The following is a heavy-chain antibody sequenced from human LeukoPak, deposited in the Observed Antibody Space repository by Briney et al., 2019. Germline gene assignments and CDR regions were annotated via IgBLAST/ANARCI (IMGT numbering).Heavy chain of an antibody. CDR1: GFTFSNAW. CDR2: IKTKTYGGTS. J-gene: IGHJ4*02. Sequence: PGGSLRLSCAASGFTFSNAWMSWVRQAPGKGLEWVGRIKTKTYGGTSDNAAPVKGRFTISRDDSQNTLYLQMNSLRAEDTAVYYCAKDPRVELHYWGQGTLVTVSS. D-gene: IGHD2-15*01. CDR3: AKDPRVELHY. V-gene: IGHV3-15*01.